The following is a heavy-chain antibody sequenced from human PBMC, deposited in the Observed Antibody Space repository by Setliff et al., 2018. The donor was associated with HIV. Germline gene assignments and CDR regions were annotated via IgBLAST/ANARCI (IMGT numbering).Heavy chain of an antibody. CDR3: ARSLLVKIIDY. CDR1: GGSISSSNW. Sequence: SETLSLTCAVSGGSISSSNWWSWVRQSPGKGLEWIGQIFHSGSTNYNPSLKSRVTISIDKSKNQFSLKVNSVSAADTAVYYCARSLLVKIIDYWGQGTLVTSPQ. CDR2: IFHSGST. V-gene: IGHV4-4*02. D-gene: IGHD2-21*01. J-gene: IGHJ4*02.